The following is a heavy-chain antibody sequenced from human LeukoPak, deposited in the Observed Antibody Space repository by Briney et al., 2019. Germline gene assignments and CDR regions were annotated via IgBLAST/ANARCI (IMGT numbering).Heavy chain of an antibody. D-gene: IGHD6-19*01. J-gene: IGHJ4*02. V-gene: IGHV1-2*02. CDR1: GYTFTSYY. Sequence: ASVKVSCKASGYTFTSYYMHWVRQAPGQGLEWMGWINPNSGGTNYAQKFQGRVTMTRDTSISTAYMELSRLRSDDTAVYYCARVQRSQWLVQYYFDYWGQGTMVTVSS. CDR2: INPNSGGT. CDR3: ARVQRSQWLVQYYFDY.